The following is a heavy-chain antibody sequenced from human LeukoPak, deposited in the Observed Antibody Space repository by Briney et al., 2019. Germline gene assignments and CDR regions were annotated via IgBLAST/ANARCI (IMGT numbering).Heavy chain of an antibody. V-gene: IGHV3-73*01. CDR3: AKQGYDFWSGFAAINWFDP. CDR1: GFTFSGSA. Sequence: PGGSLRLSCAASGFTFSGSAMHWVRQASGKGLEWVGRIRSKANSYATTYAASVKGRFTISRDDSKNTAYLQMNSLRAEDTAVYYCAKQGYDFWSGFAAINWFDPWGQGTLVTVSS. CDR2: IRSKANSYAT. D-gene: IGHD3-3*01. J-gene: IGHJ5*02.